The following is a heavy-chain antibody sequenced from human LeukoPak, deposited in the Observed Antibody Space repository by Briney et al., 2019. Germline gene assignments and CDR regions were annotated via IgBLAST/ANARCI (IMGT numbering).Heavy chain of an antibody. D-gene: IGHD5-18*01. CDR3: ARELWSRFDY. CDR1: GFSFSPTW. J-gene: IGHJ4*02. V-gene: IGHV3-7*01. CDR2: IKQDGSEK. Sequence: GGSLSLSCAASGFSFSPTWMHWVRQPPGKGLEWVANIKQDGSEKYYVDSVKGRFTISRDNAKNSLYLQMNSLRAEDTAVYYCARELWSRFDYWGQGTLVTVSS.